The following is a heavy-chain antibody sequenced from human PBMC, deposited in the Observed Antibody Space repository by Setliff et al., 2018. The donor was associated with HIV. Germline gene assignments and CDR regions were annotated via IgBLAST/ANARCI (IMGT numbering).Heavy chain of an antibody. CDR2: ISYDGSKK. J-gene: IGHJ4*02. Sequence: PGGSLRLSCVASGFGFSNFAMHWVRQAPGKGLEWVSFISYDGSKKQYADSVKGRFTVSRDDSKNTLYLQVNSLRPGDTAVYYCASARIPTGGTSTSCDFWGQGALVTVSS. D-gene: IGHD1-1*01. CDR1: GFGFSNFA. CDR3: ASARIPTGGTSTSCDF. V-gene: IGHV3-30*01.